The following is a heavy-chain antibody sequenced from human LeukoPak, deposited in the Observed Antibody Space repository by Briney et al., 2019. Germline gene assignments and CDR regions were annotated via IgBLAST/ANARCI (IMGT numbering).Heavy chain of an antibody. V-gene: IGHV3-11*01. CDR1: GFTFSDYY. CDR3: ARTYYYDSSGYYYH. J-gene: IGHJ4*02. CDR2: ISSSGSTI. D-gene: IGHD3-22*01. Sequence: GRSLRLSCAASGFTFSDYYMSWIRQAPGKGLEWVSYISSSGSTIYYADSVKGRFTISRDNAKNSLYLQMNSLRAEDTAVYYCARTYYYDSSGYYYHWGQGTLVTVSS.